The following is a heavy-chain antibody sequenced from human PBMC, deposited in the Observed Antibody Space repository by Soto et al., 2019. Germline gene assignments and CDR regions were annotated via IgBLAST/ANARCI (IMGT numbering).Heavy chain of an antibody. D-gene: IGHD5-18*01. CDR3: ATESGSTYGYFDH. J-gene: IGHJ4*02. CDR2: ISNSGST. Sequence: SQTLSLTCTVSGGSVTSDEDYWTWIRQSPGKGLEWIGYISNSGSTGYNPSLKTRLSMSVDRSKNQFTLRLTSVTAADTAVYFCATESGSTYGYFDHWGQGTQVTVSS. CDR1: GGSVTSDEDY. V-gene: IGHV4-30-4*01.